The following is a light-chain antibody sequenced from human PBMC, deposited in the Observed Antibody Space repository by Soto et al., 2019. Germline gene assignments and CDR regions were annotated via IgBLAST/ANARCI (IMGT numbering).Light chain of an antibody. CDR1: QGISSY. V-gene: IGKV1-9*01. CDR3: QQLNSYVFT. J-gene: IGKJ3*01. CDR2: AAS. Sequence: IQLTQSPSSLSASEGDRVTITCRASQGISSYLAWYQQKPGEAPKLLIYAASTLQSGVPSRFSGSGSGTDFTLTISSLQPEDFATYYCQQLNSYVFTFGPGTKVDIK.